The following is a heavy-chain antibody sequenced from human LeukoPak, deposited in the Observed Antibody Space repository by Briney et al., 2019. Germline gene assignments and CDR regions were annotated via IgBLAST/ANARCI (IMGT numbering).Heavy chain of an antibody. Sequence: PGRSLRLSCAASGFTFSSYAMHWVRQAPGKGLEWVAIISYDGSNKYYADSVKGRFTISRDNSKNTLYLQMNSLRAEDTAVYYCARGRVVPAAMANGYFDYWGQGTLVTVSS. CDR2: ISYDGSNK. CDR3: ARGRVVPAAMANGYFDY. J-gene: IGHJ4*02. V-gene: IGHV3-30-3*01. CDR1: GFTFSSYA. D-gene: IGHD2-2*01.